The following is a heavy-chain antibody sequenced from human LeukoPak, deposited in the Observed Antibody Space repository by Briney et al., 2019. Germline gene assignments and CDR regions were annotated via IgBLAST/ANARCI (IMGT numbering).Heavy chain of an antibody. V-gene: IGHV4-4*09. J-gene: IGHJ4*02. D-gene: IGHD3-10*01. CDR2: IYTSGST. CDR1: GGSISSYY. Sequence: SETLSLTCTASGGSISSYYWSWIRQPPGKGREWIGYIYTSGSTNYNPSLKSRVTISVDTSKNQFSLKLSSVTAADTAVYYCARQKGVSAYFDYWGQGTLVTVSS. CDR3: ARQKGVSAYFDY.